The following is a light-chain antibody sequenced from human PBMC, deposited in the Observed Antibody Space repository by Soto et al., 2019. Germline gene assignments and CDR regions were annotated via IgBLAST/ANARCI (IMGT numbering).Light chain of an antibody. Sequence: DIQMSQSPSSLSASIGDRVTITCRASQNIYNYLNWYQQKPGKAPKLLIFTASSLRSGVPSRFSGSGSGTDFTLTIRTLQPEDFATYYCQQSFSPLPISFGQGTRLEMK. CDR2: TAS. CDR1: QNIYNY. V-gene: IGKV1-39*01. J-gene: IGKJ5*01. CDR3: QQSFSPLPIS.